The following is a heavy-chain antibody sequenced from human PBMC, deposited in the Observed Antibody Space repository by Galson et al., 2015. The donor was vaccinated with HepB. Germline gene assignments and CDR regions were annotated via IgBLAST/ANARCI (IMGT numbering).Heavy chain of an antibody. J-gene: IGHJ6*02. D-gene: IGHD1-26*01. CDR1: GFTFSSYA. CDR2: ISGSGGST. V-gene: IGHV3-23*01. Sequence: SLRLSCAASGFTFSSYAMSWVRQAPGKGLEWVSAISGSGGSTYYADSVKGRFTISRDNSKNTLYLQMNSLRAEDTAVYYCAKDWELPPRNYYYYGMDVRGQGTTVTVSS. CDR3: AKDWELPPRNYYYYGMDV.